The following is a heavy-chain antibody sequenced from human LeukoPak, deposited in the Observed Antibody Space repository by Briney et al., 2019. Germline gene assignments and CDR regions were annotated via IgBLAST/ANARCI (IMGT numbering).Heavy chain of an antibody. D-gene: IGHD3-16*01. CDR1: GGSISSSSYY. CDR3: AEGVYYFDY. CDR2: IYYSGST. J-gene: IGHJ4*02. V-gene: IGHV4-39*01. Sequence: ASETLSLTCIVSGGSISSSSYYWGWIRQPPGKGLEWIGSIYYSGSTYYNPSLKSRVTISVDTSKNQFSLKLSSVTAADTAVYYCAEGVYYFDYWGQGTLVTVSS.